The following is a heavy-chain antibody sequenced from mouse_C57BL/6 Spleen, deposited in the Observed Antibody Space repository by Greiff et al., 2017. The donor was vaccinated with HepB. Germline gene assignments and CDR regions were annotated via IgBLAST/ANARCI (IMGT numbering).Heavy chain of an antibody. CDR2: ISYDGSN. J-gene: IGHJ4*01. CDR1: GYSITSGYY. Sequence: EVKLMESGPGLVKPSQSLSLTCSVTGYSITSGYYWNWIRQFPGNKLEWMGYISYDGSNNYNPSLKNRISITRDTSKNQFFLKLNSVTTEDTATYYCARDLEDAMDYWGQGTSVTVSS. CDR3: ARDLEDAMDY. V-gene: IGHV3-6*01.